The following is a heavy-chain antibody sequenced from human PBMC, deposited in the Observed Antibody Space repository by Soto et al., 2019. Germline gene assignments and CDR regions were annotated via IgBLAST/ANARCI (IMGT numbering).Heavy chain of an antibody. J-gene: IGHJ6*02. CDR2: INPSGANT. D-gene: IGHD1-7*01. V-gene: IGHV1-46*01. CDR1: GYIFTNFF. Sequence: ASVKVSCKASGYIFTNFFMHWVRQAPGQGLEWMGIINPSGANTTYAQKFQGRVTMTSNTSTSTVYMELSSLISDDTALYYCASSFTGTIADYYYYGMDVWGQGTTVTVSS. CDR3: ASSFTGTIADYYYYGMDV.